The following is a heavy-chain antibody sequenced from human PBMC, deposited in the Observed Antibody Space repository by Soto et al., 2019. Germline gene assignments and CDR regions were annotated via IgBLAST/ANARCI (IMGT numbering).Heavy chain of an antibody. J-gene: IGHJ6*02. CDR1: GFTFSSYI. D-gene: IGHD3-22*01. CDR2: ISSSSSYI. CDR3: ARDFSAPNYYHSSGYYLDL. Sequence: AGGSLRLSCAASGFTFSSYIMNWVRQAPGKGLEWVSSISSSSSYIYYADSVKSRFTISRDNAKNSLYLQMNSLRAEDTAVYYCARDFSAPNYYHSSGYYLDLWGQGTTVTV. V-gene: IGHV3-21*01.